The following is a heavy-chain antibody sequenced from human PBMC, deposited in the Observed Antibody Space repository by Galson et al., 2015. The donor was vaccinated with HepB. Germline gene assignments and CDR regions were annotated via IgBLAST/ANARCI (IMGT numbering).Heavy chain of an antibody. Sequence: SVKVSCKASGGTFSNYIISWVRQAPGQGLEWMGRIISILGIADYAQKFQGRVTITADKSTSTAYMELSSLTSEDTAVYYCARATPMTTVTPPIVWGKGTTVTVSS. CDR3: ARATPMTTVTPPIV. J-gene: IGHJ6*04. CDR2: IISILGIA. D-gene: IGHD4-17*01. CDR1: GGTFSNYI. V-gene: IGHV1-69*02.